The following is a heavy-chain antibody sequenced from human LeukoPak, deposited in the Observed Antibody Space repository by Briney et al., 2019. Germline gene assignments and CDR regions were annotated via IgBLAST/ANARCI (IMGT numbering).Heavy chain of an antibody. V-gene: IGHV3-7*01. CDR1: GFTFSSYW. CDR2: IKQDGSEK. D-gene: IGHD3-10*01. CDR3: ARDRANYYGSGSYLY. J-gene: IGHJ4*02. Sequence: SGGSLRLSCAVSGFTFSSYWMSWVRQAPGKGLEWVANIKQDGSEKYYVDSVKGRFTISRDNAKNSLYLQMNSLRAEDTAVYYCARDRANYYGSGSYLYWGQGTLVTVSS.